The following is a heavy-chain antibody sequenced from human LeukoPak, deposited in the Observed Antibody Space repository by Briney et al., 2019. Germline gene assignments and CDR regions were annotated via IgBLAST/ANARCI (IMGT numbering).Heavy chain of an antibody. CDR2: ISYDGSNK. V-gene: IGHV3-30-3*01. CDR3: ARAPVWFGEWFFDY. J-gene: IGHJ4*02. Sequence: GGSLRLSCAASGFTFSSYAMHWVRQAPGKGLEWVAVISYDGSNKYYADSVKGRFTISRDNSKNTLYLQMNSLRVEDTAVYYCARAPVWFGEWFFDYWGQGTLVTVSS. D-gene: IGHD3-10*01. CDR1: GFTFSSYA.